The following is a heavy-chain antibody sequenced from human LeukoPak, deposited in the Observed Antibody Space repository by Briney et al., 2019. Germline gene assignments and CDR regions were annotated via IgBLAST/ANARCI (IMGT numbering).Heavy chain of an antibody. D-gene: IGHD1-1*01. Sequence: SETLSLTCTVSGGSMSPFYWSWIRQSPGKGLEWIGSIYYSGGTNYNPSLKSRVTIAVDTSKNQFSLKLSSVTAADTAVYYCAVNSTKHTFDTWGQGTMVTVSS. CDR3: AVNSTKHTFDT. CDR2: IYYSGGT. J-gene: IGHJ3*02. CDR1: GGSMSPFY. V-gene: IGHV4-59*08.